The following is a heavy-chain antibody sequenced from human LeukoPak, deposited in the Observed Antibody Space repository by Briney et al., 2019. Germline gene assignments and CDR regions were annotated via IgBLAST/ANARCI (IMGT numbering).Heavy chain of an antibody. D-gene: IGHD2-2*01. CDR1: GGSISSYY. CDR3: ARLVVVPAAKSVGYYYMDV. CDR2: IYTSGST. Sequence: SETLSLTCTVSGGSISSYYWSWIRQPAGKGLEWIGRIYTSGSTNYNPSLKSRVTMSVDTPKNQFSLKLSSVTAADTAVYYCARLVVVPAAKSVGYYYMDVWGKGTTVTVSS. J-gene: IGHJ6*03. V-gene: IGHV4-4*07.